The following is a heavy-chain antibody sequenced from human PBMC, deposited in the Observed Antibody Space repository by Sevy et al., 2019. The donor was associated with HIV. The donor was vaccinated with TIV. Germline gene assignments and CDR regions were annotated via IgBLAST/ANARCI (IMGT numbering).Heavy chain of an antibody. CDR1: GFTFGSYA. CDR2: ISGSGGGT. D-gene: IGHD6-6*01. V-gene: IGHV3-23*01. Sequence: GGSLRLSCAASGFTFGSYAMRWVRQAPGKGLEWVSAISGSGGGTYYADSVKGRFTISRDNSKNTLYLQMNSLRAEDTAVYYCAKDIGQQLVPFQAWGQGTLVTVSS. CDR3: AKDIGQQLVPFQA. J-gene: IGHJ5*02.